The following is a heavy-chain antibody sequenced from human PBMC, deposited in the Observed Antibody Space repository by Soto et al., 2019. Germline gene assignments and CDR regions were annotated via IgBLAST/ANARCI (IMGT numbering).Heavy chain of an antibody. CDR1: GYSFTSYW. Sequence: EVQLVQSGAEVKKPGESLRISCKGSGYSFTSYWISWVRQMPGKGLEWMGRIAPSDAYTNYSPSFQGHVTISADKSISTAYLEWSSLKASDTAMYYCARMGYYYDSSGAYYFDYWGQGTLVTVSS. J-gene: IGHJ4*02. CDR2: IAPSDAYT. V-gene: IGHV5-10-1*03. CDR3: ARMGYYYDSSGAYYFDY. D-gene: IGHD3-22*01.